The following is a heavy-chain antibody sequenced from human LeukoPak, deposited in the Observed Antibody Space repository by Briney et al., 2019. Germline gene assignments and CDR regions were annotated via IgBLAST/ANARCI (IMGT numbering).Heavy chain of an antibody. CDR2: ISYDGSNK. D-gene: IGHD6-13*01. Sequence: PGRSLRLSCAASGFTFSTYGVHWVRQAPGKGLEWVAVISYDGSNKYYADSVKGRFTISRDNSKNTLYLQMNSLRAEDTAVYYCAREPSSSWSRFDYWGQGTLVTVSS. V-gene: IGHV3-30*04. CDR3: AREPSSSWSRFDY. J-gene: IGHJ4*02. CDR1: GFTFSTYG.